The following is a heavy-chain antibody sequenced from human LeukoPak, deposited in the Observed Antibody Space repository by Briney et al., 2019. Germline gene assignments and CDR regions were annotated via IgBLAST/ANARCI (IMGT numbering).Heavy chain of an antibody. V-gene: IGHV4-30-2*01. CDR2: IYHSGST. D-gene: IGHD6-25*01. CDR3: ARADSGQYYFDY. J-gene: IGHJ4*02. Sequence: SETLSLTCTVSGGSISSGGYYWSWIRQPPGKGLEWIGYIYHSGSTYYNPSLKSRVTISVDRSKNQFSLKLSSVTAADTAVYYCARADSGQYYFDYWGQGTLVTVSS. CDR1: GGSISSGGYY.